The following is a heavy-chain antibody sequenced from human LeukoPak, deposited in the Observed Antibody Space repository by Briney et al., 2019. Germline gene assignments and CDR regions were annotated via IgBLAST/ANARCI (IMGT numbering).Heavy chain of an antibody. Sequence: ASVKVSCKASGYTFSGYYMHWVRQAPGQGLEWMGWIDPNSAGTKYAQKFQGRVNMTRDTSINTAYMELSRLRSDDTAVYYCARMVAGTCFDYWGQGTLVTVSS. CDR1: GYTFSGYY. D-gene: IGHD6-19*01. J-gene: IGHJ4*02. CDR2: IDPNSAGT. V-gene: IGHV1-2*02. CDR3: ARMVAGTCFDY.